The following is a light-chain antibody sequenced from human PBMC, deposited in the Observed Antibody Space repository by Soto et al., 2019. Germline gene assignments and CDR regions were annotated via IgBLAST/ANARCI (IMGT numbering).Light chain of an antibody. CDR2: GAS. Sequence: DIQMTQSPSSLSASVGDRVTITCRASQSISSYLSWYQQKPGKVPKLLIYGASSLQSGVPSRFSGSGSGTDFTLTISSLQPEDFATYYCQQSYTTLGTFGQGTKLEIK. CDR3: QQSYTTLGT. J-gene: IGKJ2*01. V-gene: IGKV1-39*01. CDR1: QSISSY.